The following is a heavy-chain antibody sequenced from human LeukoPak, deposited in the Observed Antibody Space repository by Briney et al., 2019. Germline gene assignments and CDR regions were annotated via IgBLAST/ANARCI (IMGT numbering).Heavy chain of an antibody. CDR2: ISSSSSTI. CDR1: GFTFSSYS. D-gene: IGHD3-22*01. J-gene: IGHJ3*02. V-gene: IGHV3-48*01. Sequence: GGSLRLSCAASGFTFSSYSMNWVRQAPGKGLEWVSYISSSSSTIYYADSVKGRFTISRDNAKNSLYLQMNSLRAEDTAVYYCARDKYDSRSPRAFDIWDQGTMVTVSS. CDR3: ARDKYDSRSPRAFDI.